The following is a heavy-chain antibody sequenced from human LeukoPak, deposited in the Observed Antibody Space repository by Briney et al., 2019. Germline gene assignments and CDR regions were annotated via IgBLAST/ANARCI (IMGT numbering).Heavy chain of an antibody. D-gene: IGHD5-18*01. Sequence: ASVKVSCKASGYTFTSYGISWVRQAPGQGLEWMGWINPNSGGTNYAQKFQGRVTMTRDTSISTAYMELSRLRSDDTAVYYCARGAAMGEYYFDYWGQGTLVTVSS. CDR3: ARGAAMGEYYFDY. V-gene: IGHV1-2*02. CDR1: GYTFTSYG. J-gene: IGHJ4*02. CDR2: INPNSGGT.